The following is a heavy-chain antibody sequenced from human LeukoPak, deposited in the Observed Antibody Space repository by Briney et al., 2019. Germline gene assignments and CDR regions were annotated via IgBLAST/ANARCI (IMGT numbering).Heavy chain of an antibody. D-gene: IGHD5-18*01. V-gene: IGHV4-34*01. CDR2: INHSGST. Sequence: SETLSLTCAVYGGSFSGYYWSWIRQPPGKGLEWIGEINHSGSTNYNPSLKSRVTISVDTSKNHFSLTLSSVIAADTAVYYCARGQKYRNGYTVTELGSGYFDYWGQGTLVTVSS. J-gene: IGHJ4*02. CDR1: GGSFSGYY. CDR3: ARGQKYRNGYTVTELGSGYFDY.